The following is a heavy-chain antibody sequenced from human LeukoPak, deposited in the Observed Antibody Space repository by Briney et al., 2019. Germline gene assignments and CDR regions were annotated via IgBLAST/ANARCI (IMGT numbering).Heavy chain of an antibody. CDR1: GFTFSSYS. Sequence: GGSLRLSCAASGFTFSSYSMNWVRQAPGKGLEWVSSISSSSSYIYYADSVKGRFTISRDNAKNSLYLQMNSLRAEDTAVYYCARIMGSVPAVPFDYWGQGTLVTVSS. CDR3: ARIMGSVPAVPFDY. J-gene: IGHJ4*02. D-gene: IGHD2-2*01. CDR2: ISSSSSYI. V-gene: IGHV3-21*01.